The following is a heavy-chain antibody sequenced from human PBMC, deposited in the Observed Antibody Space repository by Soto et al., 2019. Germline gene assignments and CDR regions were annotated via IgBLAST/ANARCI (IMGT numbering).Heavy chain of an antibody. D-gene: IGHD1-26*01. J-gene: IGHJ4*02. CDR1: GGSISSSSYY. CDR2: IYYSGST. Sequence: QLQLQESGPGLVKPSETLSLTCTVSGGSISSSSYYWSWIRQPPGKGLEWIGNIYYSGSTYYNPSLKSRVTISVDTSKTQFSLKLSSVTAADSAVYYCAIRSAGTIFAYWGQGTLLTVSS. CDR3: AIRSAGTIFAY. V-gene: IGHV4-39*01.